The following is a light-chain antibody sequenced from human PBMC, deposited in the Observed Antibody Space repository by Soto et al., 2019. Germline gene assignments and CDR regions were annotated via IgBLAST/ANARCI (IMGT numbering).Light chain of an antibody. CDR3: QQANRFPIT. J-gene: IGKJ4*01. V-gene: IGKV1-12*01. CDR1: QTFGNL. CDR2: AAS. Sequence: DIHMTQSPSSISASVGDRVTITCRASQTFGNLLAWYQQKPGKAPRLLIYAASTLQEGVPSRFSGTVSGAVFTLTISSLHPEDFATYFCQQANRFPITFGGGTKVDIK.